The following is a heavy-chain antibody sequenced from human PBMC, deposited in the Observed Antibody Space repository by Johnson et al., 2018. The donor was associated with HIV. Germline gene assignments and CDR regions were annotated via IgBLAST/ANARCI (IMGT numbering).Heavy chain of an antibody. V-gene: IGHV3-33*06. Sequence: QVQLVESGGGLVQPGGSLRLSCVASGFTFSSYWMSWVRQAPGKGLEWVAVIWYDGSNNYYADSVKGRFTISRDNSKNTLYLQMNSLRAEDTAVYYCAKEDWNYLLGAFDIWGQGTMVTVYS. CDR3: AKEDWNYLLGAFDI. CDR2: IWYDGSNN. J-gene: IGHJ3*02. CDR1: GFTFSSYW. D-gene: IGHD1-7*01.